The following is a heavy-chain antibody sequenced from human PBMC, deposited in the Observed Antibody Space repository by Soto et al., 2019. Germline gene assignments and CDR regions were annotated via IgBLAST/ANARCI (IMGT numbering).Heavy chain of an antibody. J-gene: IGHJ6*02. Sequence: AVKVSCKASGGTFSSYAISWVRQAPGQGLEWMGGTIPIFGTANYAQKFQGRVTITADESTSTAYMELSSLRSEDTAVYYCAGGGQLDYYGMDVWGQGTTVTVSS. V-gene: IGHV1-69*13. CDR3: AGGGQLDYYGMDV. D-gene: IGHD5-18*01. CDR1: GGTFSSYA. CDR2: TIPIFGTA.